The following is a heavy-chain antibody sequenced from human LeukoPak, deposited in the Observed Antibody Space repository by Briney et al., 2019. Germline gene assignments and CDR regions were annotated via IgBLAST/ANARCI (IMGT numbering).Heavy chain of an antibody. D-gene: IGHD6-13*01. CDR1: GYTFTSYY. CDR2: INPSGGST. J-gene: IGHJ5*02. V-gene: IGHV1-46*01. Sequence: ASVKVSCKASGYTFTSYYMHWVRQAPGQGLEWMGIINPSGGSTSYAQKFQGRVTMTRDTPTSTVYMELSSLRSEDTAVYYCARFQGAYSSSSPKGGVNWFDPWGQGTLVTVSS. CDR3: ARFQGAYSSSSPKGGVNWFDP.